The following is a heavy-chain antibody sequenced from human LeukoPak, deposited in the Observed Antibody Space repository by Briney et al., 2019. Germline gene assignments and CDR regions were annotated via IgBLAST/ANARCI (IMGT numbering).Heavy chain of an antibody. Sequence: GGSLRLSCAASGFTFSSYAIHWVRQAPGKGLEWVAAISYDGSHKYYADSVKGRFTISRDNSKNTLYLQMNSLRAEDTAIYYCAREGYCGGDCYSVYWGQGTLVTVSS. D-gene: IGHD2-21*02. CDR3: AREGYCGGDCYSVY. J-gene: IGHJ4*02. CDR2: ISYDGSHK. CDR1: GFTFSSYA. V-gene: IGHV3-30-3*01.